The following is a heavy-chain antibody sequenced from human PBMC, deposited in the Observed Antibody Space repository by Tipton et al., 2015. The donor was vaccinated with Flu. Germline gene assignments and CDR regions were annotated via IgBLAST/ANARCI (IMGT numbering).Heavy chain of an antibody. D-gene: IGHD3-10*02. CDR3: ARLSYYDVDLKNFYFDH. CDR1: GGSFSGYN. V-gene: IGHV4-34*01. Sequence: LRLSCAVFGGSFSGYNWNWIRQAPGKGLEWVGEITHSGDTNYNPSLKSRVIISVDMSKNHFSLKLSSVTAADTAVYYCARLSYYDVDLKNFYFDHWGQGVLVTVSS. CDR2: ITHSGDT. J-gene: IGHJ4*02.